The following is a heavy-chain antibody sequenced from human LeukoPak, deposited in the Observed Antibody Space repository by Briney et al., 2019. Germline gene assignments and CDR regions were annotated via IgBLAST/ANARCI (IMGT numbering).Heavy chain of an antibody. CDR3: AKDVGYSYGMFDY. D-gene: IGHD5-18*01. CDR2: INSEGSNT. J-gene: IGHJ4*02. Sequence: AGGSLRLSCGASGFTVRSHWMHWVRHAPGKGLVWVSRINSEGSNTNYADSVKGRFTISRDNSKHTLYLQMNSLRAEDTAVYYCAKDVGYSYGMFDYWGQGTLVTVSS. CDR1: GFTVRSHW. V-gene: IGHV3-74*01.